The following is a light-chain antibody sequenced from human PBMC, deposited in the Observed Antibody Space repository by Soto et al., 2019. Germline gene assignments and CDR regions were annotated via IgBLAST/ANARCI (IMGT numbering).Light chain of an antibody. CDR2: GAS. V-gene: IGKV3-15*01. CDR1: QSVSSN. J-gene: IGKJ1*01. Sequence: EIVMTQSPATLSVSPGEGATLSCRASQSVSSNLAWYQQKLGQAPRLLSYGASPRATGVPARFSGSESGTEFTLTISNRQAEDFAVYYCQQYNNWPRTFGQGTKVEVK. CDR3: QQYNNWPRT.